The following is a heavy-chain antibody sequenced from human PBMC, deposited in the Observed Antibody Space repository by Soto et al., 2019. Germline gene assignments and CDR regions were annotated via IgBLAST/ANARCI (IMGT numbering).Heavy chain of an antibody. D-gene: IGHD3-10*01. Sequence: GGFLRLSCAASGFTFSSYGMHWVRQAPGKGLEWVAVISYDGSNKYYADSVKGRFTISRDNSKNTLYLQMNSLRAEDTAVYYCAKDQYYGSGSYYNPFMDVWGQGTTVTVSS. CDR3: AKDQYYGSGSYYNPFMDV. J-gene: IGHJ6*02. CDR2: ISYDGSNK. CDR1: GFTFSSYG. V-gene: IGHV3-30*18.